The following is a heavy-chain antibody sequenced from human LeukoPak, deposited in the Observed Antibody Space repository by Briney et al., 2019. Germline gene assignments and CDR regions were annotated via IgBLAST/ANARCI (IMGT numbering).Heavy chain of an antibody. V-gene: IGHV4-59*01. J-gene: IGHJ4*02. Sequence: SETRSLTCTVSGGSISSYYWSWIRQPPGKGLEWIGYIYYSGSTNYNPSLKSRVTISVDTSKNQFSLKLSSVTAADTAVYYCARGDYDSSVYYPVWGQGTLVTVSS. CDR3: ARGDYDSSVYYPV. CDR2: IYYSGST. D-gene: IGHD3-22*01. CDR1: GGSISSYY.